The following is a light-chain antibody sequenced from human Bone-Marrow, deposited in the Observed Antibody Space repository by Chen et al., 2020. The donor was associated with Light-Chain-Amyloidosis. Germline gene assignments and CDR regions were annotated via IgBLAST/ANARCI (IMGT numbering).Light chain of an antibody. CDR2: WAS. CDR1: QNVLYSYNNKNY. CDR3: QQYYTTAFT. Sequence: DIVMTQSPDSLAVSLGERATINFKSSQNVLYSYNNKNYLAWYQRKPAQPPNRLIYWASTRESGVPDRFSGSGSGTDFTLTISILQAEDVASYYCQQYYTTAFTFGPGAKVDIE. J-gene: IGKJ3*01. V-gene: IGKV4-1*01.